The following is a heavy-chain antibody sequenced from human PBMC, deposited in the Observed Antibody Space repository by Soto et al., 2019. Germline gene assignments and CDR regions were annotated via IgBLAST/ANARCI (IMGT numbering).Heavy chain of an antibody. Sequence: GGSLRLSCAASGFTFGSYSMNWVRQAPGKGLEWVSSISSSSSYIYYAGSVKSRFTISRDNAKNSLYLQMNSLRAEDTAVYYCARTRDGYNRLFDYWGQGTLVTVSS. V-gene: IGHV3-21*01. CDR2: ISSSSSYI. CDR3: ARTRDGYNRLFDY. D-gene: IGHD5-12*01. CDR1: GFTFGSYS. J-gene: IGHJ4*02.